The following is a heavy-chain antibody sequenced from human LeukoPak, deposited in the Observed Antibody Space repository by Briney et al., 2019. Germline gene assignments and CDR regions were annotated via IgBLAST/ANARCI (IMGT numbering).Heavy chain of an antibody. Sequence: ASVKVSCKASGYTFTSYGISWVRQAPGQGLEWMGWISAYNGNINYAQKLQGRVTMTRDTSTSTVYMDLSSLRSEDTAVYYCARAYYYDTSGTGIDYWGQGTLVTVSS. CDR3: ARAYYYDTSGTGIDY. CDR1: GYTFTSYG. J-gene: IGHJ4*02. CDR2: ISAYNGNI. D-gene: IGHD3-22*01. V-gene: IGHV1-18*01.